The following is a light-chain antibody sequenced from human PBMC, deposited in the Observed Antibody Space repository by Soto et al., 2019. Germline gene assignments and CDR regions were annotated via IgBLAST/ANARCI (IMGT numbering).Light chain of an antibody. CDR3: QSYDSSLSGWV. J-gene: IGLJ3*02. CDR2: GNS. Sequence: QSVLTQPPSGSGAPGQRVTISCTGSSSNIGAGYDVHWYQQLPGTAPKLLIYGNSNRPSGFPDRFSGSKSGTSASLAITGLQAYDEADYYCQSYDSSLSGWVFGGGTKLTVL. V-gene: IGLV1-40*01. CDR1: SSNIGAGYD.